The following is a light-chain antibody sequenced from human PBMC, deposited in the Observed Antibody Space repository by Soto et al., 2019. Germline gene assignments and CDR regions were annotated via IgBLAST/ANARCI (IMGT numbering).Light chain of an antibody. CDR1: QSVSGRF. V-gene: IGKV3-20*01. CDR3: QHHDSSPTWT. CDR2: GAS. J-gene: IGKJ1*01. Sequence: EIVLTQSPGTLSLSPGERATLSCRASQSVSGRFLTWYQQKGGQAPRLLIYGASTRATGIPDRFSGSGSGTDFTLTISRLEPADFAVYYCQHHDSSPTWTFGQGNKVEIK.